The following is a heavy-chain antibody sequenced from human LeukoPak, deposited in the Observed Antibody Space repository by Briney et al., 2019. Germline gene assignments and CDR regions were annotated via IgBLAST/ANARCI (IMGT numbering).Heavy chain of an antibody. D-gene: IGHD6-19*01. CDR2: ISGSGGST. CDR1: GFTFSSYE. V-gene: IGHV3-23*01. Sequence: PGGSLRLSCAASGFTFSSYEMNWVRQAPGKGLEWVSGISGSGGSTYYADSVKGRFTISRDNSKNTLYLQMNSLRAEDTAVYYCAKGSYSSGWYESDYWGQGTLVTVSS. J-gene: IGHJ4*02. CDR3: AKGSYSSGWYESDY.